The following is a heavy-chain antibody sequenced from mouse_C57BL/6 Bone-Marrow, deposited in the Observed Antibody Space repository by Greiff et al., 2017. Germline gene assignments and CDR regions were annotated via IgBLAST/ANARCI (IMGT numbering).Heavy chain of an antibody. CDR3: ARGIYYDYDDEYGY. CDR2: ISYDGSN. V-gene: IGHV3-6*01. CDR1: GYSITSGYY. Sequence: EVKLQESGPGLVKPSQSLSLTCSVTGYSITSGYYWNWIRQFPGNKLEWMGYISYDGSNKYNPSLKNRISITRDTSKNQFFLKLHSVTTEDTATYYCARGIYYDYDDEYGYWGQGTSVTVSS. J-gene: IGHJ4*01. D-gene: IGHD2-4*01.